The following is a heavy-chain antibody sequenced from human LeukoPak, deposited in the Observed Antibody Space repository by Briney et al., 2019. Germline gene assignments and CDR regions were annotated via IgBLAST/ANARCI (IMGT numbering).Heavy chain of an antibody. V-gene: IGHV4-59*01. CDR1: GGSISTFY. Sequence: SETLSLTCTVSGGSISTFYWSWIRQPPGKGMEWIGFIYYTGSTNYNPSLKSRVTISVDTPKNQFSLRLSSVTAAGTAVYYCATFLDSSGYYWGGYWGQGTLVTVSS. D-gene: IGHD3-22*01. J-gene: IGHJ4*02. CDR3: ATFLDSSGYYWGGY. CDR2: IYYTGST.